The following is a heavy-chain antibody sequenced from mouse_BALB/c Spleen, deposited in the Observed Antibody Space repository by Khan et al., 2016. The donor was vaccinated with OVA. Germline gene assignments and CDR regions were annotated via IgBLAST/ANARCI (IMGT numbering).Heavy chain of an antibody. V-gene: IGHV3-2*02. J-gene: IGHJ2*01. CDR1: GYSITSDYA. Sequence: EVQLQESGPGLVKPSQSLSLTCTVTGYSITSDYAWNWIRQFPGNKLEWMGYISYSGRTTYNPSLESRISITRDTSKNQFFLQLNSVTTEDTATXYCARSVTITTVVATDFDYWGQGTTLTVSS. D-gene: IGHD1-1*01. CDR3: ARSVTITTVVATDFDY. CDR2: ISYSGRT.